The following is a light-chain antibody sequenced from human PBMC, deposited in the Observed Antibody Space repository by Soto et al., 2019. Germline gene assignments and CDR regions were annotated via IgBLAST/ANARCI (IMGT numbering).Light chain of an antibody. CDR1: QSISSW. CDR2: AAS. Sequence: DIQMTQSPSTLSASVGDRVTITCRASQSISSWLAWYQQKPGKAPKLLIYAASSLESGVPSRFSCSGSGTEITVTISILQPDDFATYDDQHYNSYCTCGQGTKVEIK. V-gene: IGKV1-5*01. CDR3: QHYNSYCT. J-gene: IGKJ1*01.